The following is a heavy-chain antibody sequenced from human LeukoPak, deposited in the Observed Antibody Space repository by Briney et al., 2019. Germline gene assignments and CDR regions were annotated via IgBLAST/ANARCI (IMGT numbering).Heavy chain of an antibody. CDR1: GFTFSDYY. CDR3: ARGEAVAGPGNAFDI. J-gene: IGHJ3*02. V-gene: IGHV3-11*06. D-gene: IGHD6-19*01. CDR2: ISSSSSYT. Sequence: GGSLRLSCAASGFTFSDYYMSWIRQAPGKGLEGVSYISSSSSYTNYADSVKGRFTISRDNAKNSLYLQMNSLRAEDTAVYYCARGEAVAGPGNAFDIWGQGTMVTVSS.